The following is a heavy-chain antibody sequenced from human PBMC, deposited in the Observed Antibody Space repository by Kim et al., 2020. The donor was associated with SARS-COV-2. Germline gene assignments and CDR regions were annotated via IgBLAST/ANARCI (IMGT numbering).Heavy chain of an antibody. J-gene: IGHJ4*02. Sequence: SVKGRFTISRDNSKSTLYLQMNSLRAEDAAVYYCAAPYSSGWYLGGGFDYWGQGTLVTVSS. V-gene: IGHV3-23*01. D-gene: IGHD6-19*01. CDR3: AAPYSSGWYLGGGFDY.